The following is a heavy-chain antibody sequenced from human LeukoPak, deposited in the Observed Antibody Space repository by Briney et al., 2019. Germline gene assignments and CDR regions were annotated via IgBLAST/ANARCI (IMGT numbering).Heavy chain of an antibody. V-gene: IGHV3-30-3*01. D-gene: IGHD6-13*01. J-gene: IGHJ3*02. CDR1: GFTFSSYA. CDR3: ARDLGKGIAAAGPLSSGDI. CDR2: ISYDGSNK. Sequence: PGGSLRLSCAASGFTFSSYAMLWVRQAPGKGLEWVAVISYDGSNKYYADSVKGRFTISRDNSKNTLYLQMNSLRAEDTAVYYCARDLGKGIAAAGPLSSGDIWGQGTMVTVSS.